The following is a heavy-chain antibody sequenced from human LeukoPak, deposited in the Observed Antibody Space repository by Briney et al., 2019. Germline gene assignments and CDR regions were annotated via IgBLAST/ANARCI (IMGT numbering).Heavy chain of an antibody. CDR2: IHSSGTT. CDR1: GVSMNYYF. Sequence: KPSQTLSLTCTVSGVSMNYYFWNWIRQPAGEGLQWIGRIHSSGTTNYNPSLKSRVTMSIDMSKNQFSLRLTSVTAADTAVYYCARVPPDYNDLYDALDLWGQGTVVTVSS. V-gene: IGHV4-4*07. J-gene: IGHJ3*01. D-gene: IGHD4-17*01. CDR3: ARVPPDYNDLYDALDL.